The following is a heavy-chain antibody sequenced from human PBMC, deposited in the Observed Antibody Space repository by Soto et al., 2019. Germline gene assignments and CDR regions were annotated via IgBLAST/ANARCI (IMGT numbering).Heavy chain of an antibody. CDR2: IRSKPNNYAT. J-gene: IGHJ4*02. V-gene: IGHV3-73*01. Sequence: EVQLVESGGGLVQPGGSLKLSCAASGFTFSGSAMHWVRQASGKGLEWIGHIRSKPNNYATAYAASVKGSFTISRDTSKTTAYLQLNCLRPEDTPVYDCKIHARISMLVDGWGRGTLVTVSS. D-gene: IGHD3-22*01. CDR3: KIHARISMLVDG. CDR1: GFTFSGSA.